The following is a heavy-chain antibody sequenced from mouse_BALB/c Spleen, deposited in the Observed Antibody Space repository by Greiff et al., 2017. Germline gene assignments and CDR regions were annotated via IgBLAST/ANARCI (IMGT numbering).Heavy chain of an antibody. Sequence: EVMLVESGPSLVKPSQTLSLTCSVTGDSITSGYWNWIRKFPGNKLEYMGYISYSGSTYYNPSLKSRISITRDTSKNQYYLQLNSVTTEDTATYYCARRAPGYSYYFDYWGQGTTLTVSS. CDR2: ISYSGST. V-gene: IGHV3-8*02. CDR3: ARRAPGYSYYFDY. J-gene: IGHJ2*01. CDR1: GDSITSGY. D-gene: IGHD2-3*01.